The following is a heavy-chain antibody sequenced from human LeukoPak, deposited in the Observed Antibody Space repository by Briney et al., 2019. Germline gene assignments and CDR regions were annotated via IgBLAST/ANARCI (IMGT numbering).Heavy chain of an antibody. Sequence: ASVKVSCKASGYTFTSYGISWVRQAPGQGLEWMGWISAYNGSTNYAQRLQGRVTMTTDTSTSTAYMELRSLRSDDTAVYYCARDEYGSFLQGNDYWGQGTLVTVSS. CDR3: ARDEYGSFLQGNDY. D-gene: IGHD3-10*01. CDR1: GYTFTSYG. V-gene: IGHV1-18*01. J-gene: IGHJ4*02. CDR2: ISAYNGST.